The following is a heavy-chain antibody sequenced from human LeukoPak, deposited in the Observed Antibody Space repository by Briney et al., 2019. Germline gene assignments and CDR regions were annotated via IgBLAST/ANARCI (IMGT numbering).Heavy chain of an antibody. J-gene: IGHJ4*02. V-gene: IGHV1-46*01. Sequence: EASVKVSCKASGYTFTSYYMHWVRQAPGQGLEWMGIINPSGGSTSYAQKFQGRVTMTRDTSTSTVYMELSSLRSEDTAVYYCARPPQPYYYDSSGYYERYFDYWGQGTLVTVSS. D-gene: IGHD3-22*01. CDR3: ARPPQPYYYDSSGYYERYFDY. CDR2: INPSGGST. CDR1: GYTFTSYY.